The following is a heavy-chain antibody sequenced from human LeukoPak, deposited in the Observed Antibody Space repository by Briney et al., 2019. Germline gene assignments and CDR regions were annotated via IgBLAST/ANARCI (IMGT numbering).Heavy chain of an antibody. CDR3: ARAVPAAIFYYYYYMDV. CDR2: MNPNSGNT. V-gene: IGHV1-8*01. CDR1: GYTFTSYV. D-gene: IGHD2-2*01. J-gene: IGHJ6*03. Sequence: GASVKVSCKASGYTFTSYVINWVRQAPGQGLEWMGWMNPNSGNTGYAQKFQGRVTMTRNTSISTAYMELSSLRSEDTAVYYCARAVPAAIFYYYYYMDVWGKGTTVTVSS.